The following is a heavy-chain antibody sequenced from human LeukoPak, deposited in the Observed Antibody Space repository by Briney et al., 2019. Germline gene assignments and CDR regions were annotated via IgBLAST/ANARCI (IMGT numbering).Heavy chain of an antibody. V-gene: IGHV3-72*01. J-gene: IGHJ4*02. CDR2: IRNKANSYTT. D-gene: IGHD1-1*01. CDR3: ARSSPNWPFDY. CDR1: GFTVSSNY. Sequence: GGSLRLSCAASGFTVSSNYMSWVRQAPGKGLEWVVRIRNKANSYTTEYAASVKGRFTISRDDSKNSLYLQMNSLKTEDTAVYYCARSSPNWPFDYWGQGTLVTVSS.